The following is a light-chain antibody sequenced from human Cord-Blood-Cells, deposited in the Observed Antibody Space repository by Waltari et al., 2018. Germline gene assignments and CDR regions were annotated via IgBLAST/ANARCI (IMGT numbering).Light chain of an antibody. CDR2: GAS. V-gene: IGKV3-20*01. CDR3: QQYGSSPDS. J-gene: IGKJ2*03. Sequence: EIVLTQPPGTLSLAPGGRATLSCRARKSVSSSYLAWSQQKPGQAPRLLIYGASSRATGIPDRFSGSGSGTDFTLTISRLEPEDFAVYYCQQYGSSPDSFGQGTKLEI. CDR1: KSVSSSY.